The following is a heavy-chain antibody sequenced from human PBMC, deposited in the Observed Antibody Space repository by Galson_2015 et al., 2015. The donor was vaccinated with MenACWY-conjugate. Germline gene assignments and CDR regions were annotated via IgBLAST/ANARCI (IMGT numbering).Heavy chain of an antibody. V-gene: IGHV2-70*11. CDR3: ARIRYVPGTRHAEYFQH. CDR1: GFSLSTGGMC. CDR2: IDWDDDK. Sequence: PALVTPTQTLTLTCTFSGFSLSTGGMCVSWIRQSPGKALEWLARIDWDDDKYYSTSLKTRLTISKDTSKNQVVLTMTNMDPVDTATYYCARIRYVPGTRHAEYFQHWGQGTLVTVSS. J-gene: IGHJ1*01. D-gene: IGHD1-1*01.